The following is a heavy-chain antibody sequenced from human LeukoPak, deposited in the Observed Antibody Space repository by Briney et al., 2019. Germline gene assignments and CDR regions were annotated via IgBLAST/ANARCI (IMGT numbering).Heavy chain of an antibody. CDR3: ASGYYDSSGYFVDY. Sequence: PSETLSLTCTDSRGSLSSYYWSWIRQPAGKGLEWIGRIYTSGSTNYNPSLKSRVTMSVDTSKNQFSLKLSSVTAADTAVYYCASGYYDSSGYFVDYWGQGTLVTVSS. CDR2: IYTSGST. V-gene: IGHV4-4*07. J-gene: IGHJ4*02. D-gene: IGHD3-22*01. CDR1: RGSLSSYY.